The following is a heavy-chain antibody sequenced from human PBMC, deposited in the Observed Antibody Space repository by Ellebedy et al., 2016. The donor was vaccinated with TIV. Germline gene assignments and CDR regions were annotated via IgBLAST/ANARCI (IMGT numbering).Heavy chain of an antibody. J-gene: IGHJ6*02. CDR1: GFTFSSYA. V-gene: IGHV3-30-3*01. CDR2: ISYDGSNK. Sequence: PGGSLRLSCAASGFTFSSYAMHWVRQAPGKGLEWVAVISYDGSNKYYADSVKGRFTISRDNSKNTLYLQMNSLRAEDTAVYYCENYGMDVWGQGTTVTVSS. CDR3: ENYGMDV.